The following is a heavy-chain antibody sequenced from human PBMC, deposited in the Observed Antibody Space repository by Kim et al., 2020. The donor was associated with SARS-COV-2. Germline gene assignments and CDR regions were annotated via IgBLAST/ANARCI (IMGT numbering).Heavy chain of an antibody. J-gene: IGHJ6*02. CDR3: ASPSRGYCSGGSCYREISKGGMDV. V-gene: IGHV3-48*02. CDR1: GFTFSSYS. CDR2: ISSSSSTI. Sequence: GGSLRLSCAASGFTFSSYSMNWVRQAPGKGLEWVSYISSSSSTIYYADSVKGRFTISRDNAKNSLYLQMNSLRDEDTAVYYCASPSRGYCSGGSCYREISKGGMDVWGQGTTVTVSS. D-gene: IGHD2-15*01.